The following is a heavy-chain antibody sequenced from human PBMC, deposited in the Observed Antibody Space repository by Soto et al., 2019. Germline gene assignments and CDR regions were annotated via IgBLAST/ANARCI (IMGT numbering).Heavy chain of an antibody. CDR2: INAGNGNT. V-gene: IGHV1-3*01. CDR1: GYTFTSYA. D-gene: IGHD6-19*01. CDR3: ARFIAVATAFDY. Sequence: SVKVSCKASGYTFTSYAMHWVRQAPGQRLEWMGWINAGNGNTKYSQKFQGRVTITRDTSASTAYMELSSLRSEDTAVYYCARFIAVATAFDYWGQGTLVTVSS. J-gene: IGHJ4*02.